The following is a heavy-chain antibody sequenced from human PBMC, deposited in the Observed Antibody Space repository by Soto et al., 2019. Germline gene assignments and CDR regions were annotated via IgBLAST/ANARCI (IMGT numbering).Heavy chain of an antibody. Sequence: GASVKVSCKASGYTFTSYDINWVRQATGQGLEWMGWMNPNSGNTGYAQKFQGRVTMTRNTSISTAYMELSSLRSEDTAVYYGANSLPWVFFVEDPAAMRHDAFDIGGQGKMAPVPS. V-gene: IGHV1-8*01. J-gene: IGHJ3*02. D-gene: IGHD2-2*01. CDR3: ANSLPWVFFVEDPAAMRHDAFDI. CDR2: MNPNSGNT. CDR1: GYTFTSYD.